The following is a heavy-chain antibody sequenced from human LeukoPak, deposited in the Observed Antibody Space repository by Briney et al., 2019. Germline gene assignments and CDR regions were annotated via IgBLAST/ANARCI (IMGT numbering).Heavy chain of an antibody. Sequence: SETLSLTCTVSGGSISSYYWSWIRQPPGKGLEWIGYIYYTGTSYNPSLKSRVTTSADTSKNQFSLNLSSVTAADTAVYYCASRKLGNDYWGQGTLVTVSS. CDR1: GGSISSYY. CDR3: ASRKLGNDY. CDR2: IYYTGT. D-gene: IGHD7-27*01. J-gene: IGHJ4*02. V-gene: IGHV4-59*01.